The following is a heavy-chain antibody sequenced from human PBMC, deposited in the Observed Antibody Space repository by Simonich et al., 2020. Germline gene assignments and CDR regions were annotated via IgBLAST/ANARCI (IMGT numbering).Heavy chain of an antibody. V-gene: IGHV3-30*07. J-gene: IGHJ3*02. Sequence: QVQLVESGGGVVQPGRSLRLSCAASGFTFSSYAMHWVRQAQGKGLEGVAVISNDGSNKYYADSVKGRFTISRDNSKNTLYLQMNSLRAEDTAVYYCAREDLTGDAFDIWGQGTMVTVSS. D-gene: IGHD7-27*01. CDR2: ISNDGSNK. CDR3: AREDLTGDAFDI. CDR1: GFTFSSYA.